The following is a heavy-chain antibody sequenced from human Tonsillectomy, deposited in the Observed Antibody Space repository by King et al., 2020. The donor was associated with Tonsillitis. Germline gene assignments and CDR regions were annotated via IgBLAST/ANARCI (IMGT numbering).Heavy chain of an antibody. CDR2: ISYDGSNK. CDR3: ASGGYCSSTSCLRGDYYYHAMDV. D-gene: IGHD2-2*01. J-gene: IGHJ6*02. Sequence: QLVQSGGGVVQPGRSLRLSCAASGFTFISYAMYWVRQAPGKGLEWVAVISYDGSNKYYADPVKGRFTISRDNSKNTLYVQMNSLRAEDTAVYYCASGGYCSSTSCLRGDYYYHAMDVWGQGTTVTVSS. CDR1: GFTFISYA. V-gene: IGHV3-30-3*01.